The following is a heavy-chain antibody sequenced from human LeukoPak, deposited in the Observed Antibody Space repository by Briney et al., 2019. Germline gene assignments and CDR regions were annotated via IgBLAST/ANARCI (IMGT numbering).Heavy chain of an antibody. Sequence: PSETLSLTCSVSGDSISGSSYYWGWIRQPPGKGLEWIGSIYYSGRTYYNPSLKSRVTISVDTSKNQFSLKLSSVTAADTAVYYCAREMEDKSFSFGELRKNYYYYMDVWGKGTTVTVSS. V-gene: IGHV4-39*07. CDR1: GDSISGSSYY. D-gene: IGHD3-10*01. CDR3: AREMEDKSFSFGELRKNYYYYMDV. J-gene: IGHJ6*03. CDR2: IYYSGRT.